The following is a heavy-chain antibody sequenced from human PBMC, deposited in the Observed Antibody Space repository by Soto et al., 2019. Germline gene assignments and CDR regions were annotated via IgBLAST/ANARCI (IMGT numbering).Heavy chain of an antibody. CDR3: ARHILVTGTRGFDF. D-gene: IGHD6-19*01. J-gene: IGHJ4*02. Sequence: QVQLQESGPGLVKPSETLSLTCAVSGDSLCGTYWWSWVRQAPGGGLQWIGEISYSGTTHYDPSLMSRVTISMDKSRSEFSLTLISVTAADSASYYCARHILVTGTRGFDFWGQGILVTVSS. V-gene: IGHV4-4*02. CDR2: ISYSGTT. CDR1: GDSLCGTYW.